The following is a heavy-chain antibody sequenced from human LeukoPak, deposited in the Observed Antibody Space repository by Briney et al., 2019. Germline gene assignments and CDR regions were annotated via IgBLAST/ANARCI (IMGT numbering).Heavy chain of an antibody. CDR2: IYPGDSDT. CDR1: GYSFTSYW. CDR3: ARPRGAMVRGVITYFDY. Sequence: GESLKISCKGSGYSFTSYWIGWVRQMPGKGLEWMGIIYPGDSDTRYSPSFQGQVTISADKSISTAYLQWSSLKASDTAMYYCARPRGAMVRGVITYFDYWGQGTLVTVSS. D-gene: IGHD3-10*01. J-gene: IGHJ4*02. V-gene: IGHV5-51*01.